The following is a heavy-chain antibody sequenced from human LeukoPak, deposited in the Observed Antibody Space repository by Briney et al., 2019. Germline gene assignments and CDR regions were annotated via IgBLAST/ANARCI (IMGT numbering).Heavy chain of an antibody. CDR2: INPRDGTT. Sequence: GASVKVSCKSSGHTFNNHFIHWVRQAPGQGLEWMGMINPRDGTTRTLQKFLGRVTMTRDTSTSTLYMGLSSLRSEDTATYFCARGADQEFDFWGQGTLVTVSS. CDR1: GHTFNNHF. CDR3: ARGADQEFDF. J-gene: IGHJ4*02. V-gene: IGHV1-46*02.